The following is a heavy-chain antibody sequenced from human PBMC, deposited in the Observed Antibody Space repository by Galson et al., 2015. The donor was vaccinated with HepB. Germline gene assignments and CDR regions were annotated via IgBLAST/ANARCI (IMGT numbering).Heavy chain of an antibody. Sequence: CAISGDSVSSNSAARNWIRQSPSRGLEWLGRTFYKSKWYNDYAVSVKSRIIINPDTSENQFSLQLNSVTPEDTAIYYCARTKITLVRGVVYNYYGMDVWGQGTTVTVSS. V-gene: IGHV6-1*01. CDR3: ARTKITLVRGVVYNYYGMDV. CDR2: TFYKSKWYN. J-gene: IGHJ6*02. D-gene: IGHD3-10*01. CDR1: GDSVSSNSAA.